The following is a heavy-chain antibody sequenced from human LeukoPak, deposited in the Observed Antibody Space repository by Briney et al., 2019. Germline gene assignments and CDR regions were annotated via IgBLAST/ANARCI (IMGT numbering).Heavy chain of an antibody. Sequence: GGSLRLSCAASGFTFSSYWMSWVRQAPGKGLEWVANIKQDGSEKYYVDSVKGRFTISRDNAKNSLYLQMNSLRAEDTAVYYCAKLVPSDDFWSGYLGWFDPWGQGTLVTVSS. CDR3: AKLVPSDDFWSGYLGWFDP. CDR2: IKQDGSEK. J-gene: IGHJ5*02. D-gene: IGHD3-3*01. CDR1: GFTFSSYW. V-gene: IGHV3-7*03.